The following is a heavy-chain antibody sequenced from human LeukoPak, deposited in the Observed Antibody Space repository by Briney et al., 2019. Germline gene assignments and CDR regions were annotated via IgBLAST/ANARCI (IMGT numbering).Heavy chain of an antibody. J-gene: IGHJ4*02. CDR1: GGSFSGYY. V-gene: IGHV4-34*01. D-gene: IGHD3-9*01. CDR2: INHSGST. CDR3: ARGRVGDYDILTGYYKGDYFDY. Sequence: SETLSLTCAVYGGSFSGYYWSWIRQPPGKGLEWIGEINHSGSTNYNPSLKSRVTISVDTSKNQFSLKLSSVTAAGTAVYYCARGRVGDYDILTGYYKGDYFDYWGQGTLVTVSS.